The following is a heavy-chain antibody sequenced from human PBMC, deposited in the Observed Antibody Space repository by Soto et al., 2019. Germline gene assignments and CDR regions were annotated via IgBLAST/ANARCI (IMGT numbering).Heavy chain of an antibody. CDR2: VYYSENT. CDR1: GGSISSFTYY. D-gene: IGHD3-10*01. J-gene: IGHJ5*02. V-gene: IGHV4-39*01. CDR3: ARRERYYGSQGWFDP. Sequence: SETLSLTCSVSGGSISSFTYYWGWIRQPPGKGLEWIGTVYYSENTYYNPSLKSRVTVTVDTAKNQFSLNLRSVTAAATAMYFCARRERYYGSQGWFDPWGPGTLVTVSS.